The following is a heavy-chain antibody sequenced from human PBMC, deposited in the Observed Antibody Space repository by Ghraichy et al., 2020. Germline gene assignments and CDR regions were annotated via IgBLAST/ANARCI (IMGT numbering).Heavy chain of an antibody. V-gene: IGHV3-23*01. J-gene: IGHJ4*02. CDR2: ISDSGGST. D-gene: IGHD2-2*01. CDR3: VKRGRYVVPAEGYFDY. Sequence: GSLNISCAASGFTFSSYAMSWVRQAPGKGLEWVSVISDSGGSTYYADSVQGRFTISRDNSKNTLYLQMNSLRAEDTAVYYCVKRGRYVVPAEGYFDYWGQGTLVTVSS. CDR1: GFTFSSYA.